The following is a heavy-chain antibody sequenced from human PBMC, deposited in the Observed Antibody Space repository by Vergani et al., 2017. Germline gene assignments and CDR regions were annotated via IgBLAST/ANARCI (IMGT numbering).Heavy chain of an antibody. CDR1: GGSFHSGSYY. CDR3: ARGNPYVDFDI. J-gene: IGHJ3*02. V-gene: IGHV4-61*02. CDR2: IHTNGVI. Sequence: QVQLQESGPGLVKPSQTLSLPCTVSGGSFHSGSYYWSWLRQPAGKRLDWIGRIHTNGVIHYNPSLKSRATISVDTSRNQISLKLTSVTATDTAIYFCARGNPYVDFDIWGQGTMITVSS. D-gene: IGHD3-16*01.